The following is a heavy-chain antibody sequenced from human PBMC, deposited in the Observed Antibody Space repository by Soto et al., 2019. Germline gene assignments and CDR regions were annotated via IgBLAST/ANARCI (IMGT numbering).Heavy chain of an antibody. Sequence: ITLKESGPTLVKPTQTLTLTCTFSGFSLNNDGVTVGWIRQPPGQALEWLALIYWNDDKRSTPSLKKRLTVTKDTAKIQVILTMTNMNPVDTATYYCAHIHFEILTGPFDSCGQGGLGTGSS. V-gene: IGHV2-5*01. CDR2: IYWNDDK. CDR3: AHIHFEILTGPFDS. CDR1: GFSLNNDGVT. J-gene: IGHJ5*01. D-gene: IGHD3-9*01.